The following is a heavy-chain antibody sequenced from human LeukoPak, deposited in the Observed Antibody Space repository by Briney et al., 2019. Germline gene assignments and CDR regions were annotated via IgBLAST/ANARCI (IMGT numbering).Heavy chain of an antibody. CDR3: ARVWGYDFWSGYSSYFDY. J-gene: IGHJ4*02. Sequence: GGSLRLSCAASGFIFSSHGMNWVRQAPGKGLEWVSSISSSSSYIYYADSVKGRFTISRDNAKNSLYLQMNSLRAEDTAVYYCARVWGYDFWSGYSSYFDYWGQGTLVTVSS. CDR2: ISSSSSYI. V-gene: IGHV3-21*01. CDR1: GFIFSSHG. D-gene: IGHD3-3*01.